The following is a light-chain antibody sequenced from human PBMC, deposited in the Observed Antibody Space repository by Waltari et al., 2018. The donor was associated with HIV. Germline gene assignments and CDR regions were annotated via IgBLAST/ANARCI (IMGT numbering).Light chain of an antibody. Sequence: DLIQSSSVSVSPGQTVTITCSGPILEGNIGRWFQKRPGQAPVLVIFKDSERPSKIPERFSGSRSGTTVTLTISGARMEDEGDYYCYSASDTRGVFGTGTQVTVL. CDR3: YSASDTRGV. CDR1: ILEGNI. V-gene: IGLV3-27*01. CDR2: KDS. J-gene: IGLJ1*01.